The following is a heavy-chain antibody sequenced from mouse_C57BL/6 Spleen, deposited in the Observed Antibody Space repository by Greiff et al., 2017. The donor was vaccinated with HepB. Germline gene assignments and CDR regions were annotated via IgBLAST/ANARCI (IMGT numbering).Heavy chain of an antibody. J-gene: IGHJ3*01. CDR1: GYTFTSYW. D-gene: IGHD3-1*01. CDR3: AREGDARKGPWFAY. CDR2: IYPGSGST. V-gene: IGHV1-55*01. Sequence: QVQLKQPGAELVKPGASVKMSCKASGYTFTSYWITWVKQRPGQGLEWIGDIYPGSGSTNYNEKFKSKATLTVDTSSSTAYMQLSSLTSEDSAVYYCAREGDARKGPWFAYWGQGTLVTVSA.